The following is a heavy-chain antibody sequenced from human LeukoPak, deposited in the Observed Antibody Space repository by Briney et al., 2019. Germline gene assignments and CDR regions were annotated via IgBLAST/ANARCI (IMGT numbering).Heavy chain of an antibody. CDR2: INPNNGGT. J-gene: IGHJ6*02. CDR3: ATSGSYDYYYYGMDV. CDR1: GYTFTGYY. V-gene: IGHV1-2*06. Sequence: ASVKVSCKASGYTFTGYYIHWVRQAPGQGLDWMGRINPNNGGTNYAQKFQGRVTMTRDMSMSTAYMELSRLRPDDTAVYYCATSGSYDYYYYGMDVWGQGTTVTVSS. D-gene: IGHD1-26*01.